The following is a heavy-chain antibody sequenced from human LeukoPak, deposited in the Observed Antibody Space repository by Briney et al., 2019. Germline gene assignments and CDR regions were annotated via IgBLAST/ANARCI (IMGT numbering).Heavy chain of an antibody. V-gene: IGHV1-2*02. CDR3: ARDLGYYDSSGGGY. CDR2: INPNSGGT. D-gene: IGHD3-22*01. Sequence: ASVKVSCKASGYTFTGYYMHWVRQAPGQGLEWMGWINPNSGGTNYAQKFQGRVTMTRDTSISTAYMELSRLRFDDTAVYYCARDLGYYDSSGGGYWGQGTLVTVSS. J-gene: IGHJ4*02. CDR1: GYTFTGYY.